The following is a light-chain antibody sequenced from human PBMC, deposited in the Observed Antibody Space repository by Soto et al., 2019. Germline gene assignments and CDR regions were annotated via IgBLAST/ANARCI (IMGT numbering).Light chain of an antibody. J-gene: IGKJ1*01. CDR1: QSVRSY. Sequence: EIVLTQSPATLSLSPGERATLSCRASQSVRSYLAWYQQKPGQAPRLLIYDASNRVIGIPARLSGSGSGTDFTLTISSLESEDFAVYYCQQRSNWPRTFGQGTKVDIK. CDR2: DAS. CDR3: QQRSNWPRT. V-gene: IGKV3-11*01.